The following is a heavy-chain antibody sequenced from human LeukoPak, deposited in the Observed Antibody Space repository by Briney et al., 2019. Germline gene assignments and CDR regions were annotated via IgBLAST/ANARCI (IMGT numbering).Heavy chain of an antibody. V-gene: IGHV3-23*01. CDR2: ISGSGGRT. CDR1: GFIFSTYA. J-gene: IGHJ4*02. CDR3: AKGTGYCSGGSCYSYFDY. Sequence: GGSLRLSCAASGFIFSTYAMSWVRQAPGKGLEWVSAISGSGGRTYYTDSVKGRFTISRDNSKNTLCLQMSSLRADDTAIYYCAKGTGYCSGGSCYSYFDYWGQGTLVTVSS. D-gene: IGHD2-15*01.